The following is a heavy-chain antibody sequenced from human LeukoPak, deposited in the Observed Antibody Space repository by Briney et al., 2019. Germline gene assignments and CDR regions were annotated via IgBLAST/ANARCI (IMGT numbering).Heavy chain of an antibody. V-gene: IGHV3-30*18. Sequence: GGSLRLSCAASGFTFSNYAMHWVRQAPGKGLEWVAVTSYDGSNKYYADSVKGRFTISRDNSKNTLYLQMNSLRAEDTAVYYCAKVKREYYFDSSGAYFDYWGQGTLVTVSS. CDR1: GFTFSNYA. D-gene: IGHD3-22*01. CDR3: AKVKREYYFDSSGAYFDY. CDR2: TSYDGSNK. J-gene: IGHJ4*02.